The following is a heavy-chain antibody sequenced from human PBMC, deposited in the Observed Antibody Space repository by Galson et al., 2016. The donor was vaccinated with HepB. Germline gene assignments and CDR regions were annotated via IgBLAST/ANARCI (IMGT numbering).Heavy chain of an antibody. Sequence: QSGAEVKRPGESLKISCKASGYSFTSYWIGWVRQMPGKGLEWMGMTYPDDSDTRYSPSFQDQVTMSADKSISTAYLQWSSLKASDTAMYYCARLSWDAKRLDYWGHGTLVTVSS. D-gene: IGHD2-8*01. J-gene: IGHJ4*01. CDR1: GYSFTSYW. CDR2: TYPDDSDT. V-gene: IGHV5-51*01. CDR3: ARLSWDAKRLDY.